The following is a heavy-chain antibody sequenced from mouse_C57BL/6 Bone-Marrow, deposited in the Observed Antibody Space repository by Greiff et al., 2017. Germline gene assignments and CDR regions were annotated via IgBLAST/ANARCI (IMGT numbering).Heavy chain of an antibody. CDR2: ISYSGST. D-gene: IGHD2-2*01. V-gene: IGHV3-1*01. CDR3: ARGSMVTTGSWFAY. CDR1: GYSITSGYD. J-gene: IGHJ3*01. Sequence: EVQLVESGPGMVKPSQSLSLTCTVTGYSITSGYDWHWIRHFPGNKLEWMGYISYSGSTNYNPSLKSRISITHDTSKNHFFLKLNSVTTEDTATYYCARGSMVTTGSWFAYWGQGTLVTVSA.